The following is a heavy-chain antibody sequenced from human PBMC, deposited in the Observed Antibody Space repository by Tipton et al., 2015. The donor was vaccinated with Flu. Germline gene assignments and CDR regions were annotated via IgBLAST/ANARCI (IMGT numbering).Heavy chain of an antibody. CDR3: ARQIYTSGELDYDYYYMDV. V-gene: IGHV1-69*01. CDR1: GGTFRNNA. Sequence: QSGAEVKKTGSSVKVSCKASGGTFRNNAISWVRQAPGQGLEWMGGIACIFGIPNYAQKFQGRVTMTADESTTTVYMELSSLRSDDAAVYYCARQIYTSGELDYDYYYMDVWGKGTTVTVSS. CDR2: IACIFGIP. D-gene: IGHD6-25*01. J-gene: IGHJ6*03.